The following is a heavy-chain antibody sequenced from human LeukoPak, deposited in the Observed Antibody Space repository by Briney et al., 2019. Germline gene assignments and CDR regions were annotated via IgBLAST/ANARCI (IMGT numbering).Heavy chain of an antibody. CDR2: IKEDGGEK. J-gene: IGHJ2*01. D-gene: IGHD3-10*02. V-gene: IGHV3-7*01. CDR1: EFSFNNYW. CDR3: ARGMLGTFWYFDL. Sequence: GGSLRLSCAASEFSFNNYWMMWVRQAPGKGLEWVANIKEDGGEKYYMDSVKGRFTISRDNAKNSLYLQVNSLRVDDTAIYYCARGMLGTFWYFDLWGRGTLVTVSS.